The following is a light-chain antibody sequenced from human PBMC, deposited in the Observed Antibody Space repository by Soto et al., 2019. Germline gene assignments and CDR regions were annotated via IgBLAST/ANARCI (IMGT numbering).Light chain of an antibody. Sequence: QSVLTQPASVSGSPGQSITISCTGTSSDVGGYNYVSWYQQYPGKAPKLMIYDVINRPSGVSNRFSGSKSGNTASLTISGLQAEDEADYYCSSYTSSSTRVFGGGTKVTVL. J-gene: IGLJ2*01. V-gene: IGLV2-14*01. CDR3: SSYTSSSTRV. CDR1: SSDVGGYNY. CDR2: DVI.